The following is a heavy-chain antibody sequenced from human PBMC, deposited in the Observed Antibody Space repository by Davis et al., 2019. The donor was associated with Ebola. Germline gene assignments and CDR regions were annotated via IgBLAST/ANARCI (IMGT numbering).Heavy chain of an antibody. D-gene: IGHD2-15*01. CDR2: IYYSRST. V-gene: IGHV4-61*08. CDR3: AIALGYCSGGSCSHFDP. Sequence: SETLSLTCTVSGGSVGSGGYYWSWIRQRPGKGLAWIGYIYYSRSTNYSPSLKSRVTISVATSKNQFSLKLSSVTAADTAVYYCAIALGYCSGGSCSHFDPWGQGTLVTVSS. CDR1: GGSVGSGGYY. J-gene: IGHJ5*02.